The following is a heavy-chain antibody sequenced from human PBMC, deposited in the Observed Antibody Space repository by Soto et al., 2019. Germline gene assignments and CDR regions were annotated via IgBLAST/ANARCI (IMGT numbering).Heavy chain of an antibody. CDR1: GFPFSTSG. D-gene: IGHD2-2*01. Sequence: EVQLLESGGGLVQPGGSLRLSCAASGFPFSTSGMLWVRQPPGEGLEWVSAIGPNPVNTNYRDSVKGRFTISRDNSRNMVFLQMSALRAADTALYYCTTARHCSSDACPAAEWGQGTLITVSS. V-gene: IGHV3-23*01. CDR2: IGPNPVNT. CDR3: TTARHCSSDACPAAE. J-gene: IGHJ4*02.